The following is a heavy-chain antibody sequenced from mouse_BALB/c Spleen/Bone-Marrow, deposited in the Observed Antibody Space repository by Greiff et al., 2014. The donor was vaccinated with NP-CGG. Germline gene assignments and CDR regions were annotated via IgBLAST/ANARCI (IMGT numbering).Heavy chain of an antibody. J-gene: IGHJ1*01. CDR2: IDPANGNT. CDR3: ARREFAIYWYFDV. V-gene: IGHV14-3*02. Sequence: DVQLQESGAELVKPGASVKLSCSASGFNIKDTYMHWVKQRPEQGLEWIGRIDPANGNTKYDPKFQDKATITADTSSNTADLQLSSLTFEDTAVYYCARREFAIYWYFDVWGAGTTVTVSS. CDR1: GFNIKDTY. D-gene: IGHD1-3*01.